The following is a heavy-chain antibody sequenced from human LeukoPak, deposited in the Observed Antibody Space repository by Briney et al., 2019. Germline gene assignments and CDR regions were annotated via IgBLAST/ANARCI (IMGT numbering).Heavy chain of an antibody. J-gene: IGHJ4*02. Sequence: SETLSLTCTVSGGSISSSSYYWGWIRQPPGKGLEWIGSIYYSGTTYYNPSLKSRVTISVDTSKNQFSLKLSSVTAADTAVYYCAREFATSGPGPDWGQGTLVAVSS. V-gene: IGHV4-39*07. CDR3: AREFATSGPGPD. CDR2: IYYSGTT. CDR1: GGSISSSSYY. D-gene: IGHD3-10*01.